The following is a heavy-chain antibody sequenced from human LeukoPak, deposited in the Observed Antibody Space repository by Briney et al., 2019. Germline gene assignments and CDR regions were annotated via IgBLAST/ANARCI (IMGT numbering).Heavy chain of an antibody. CDR1: GFSFTNVW. Sequence: GGSLRLSCAVSGFSFTNVWMNWFRQVPGKGLEWVGRIKNKDEGEKTDYAAPVKGRFTISRDDSKATLFLQMNSLKMEDTAIYYCTTGIDYGGGYWGQGTLVSVSS. J-gene: IGHJ4*02. CDR3: TTGIDYGGGY. V-gene: IGHV3-15*07. D-gene: IGHD3-16*01. CDR2: IKNKDEGEKT.